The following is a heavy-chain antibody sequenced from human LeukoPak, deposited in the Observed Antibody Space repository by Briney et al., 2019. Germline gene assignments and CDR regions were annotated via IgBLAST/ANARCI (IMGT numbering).Heavy chain of an antibody. CDR3: ARSLDHYYDSSGYLASYDY. D-gene: IGHD3-22*01. CDR2: ISSSSSYI. CDR1: GFTFSSYS. V-gene: IGHV3-21*01. Sequence: GGSLRLSCAASGFTFSSYSMNWVRQAPGKGLEWVSSISSSSSYIYYADSVKGRFTISRDNAKNSLYLQMNSLRAEDTAVYYCARSLDHYYDSSGYLASYDYWGQGTLVTVSS. J-gene: IGHJ4*02.